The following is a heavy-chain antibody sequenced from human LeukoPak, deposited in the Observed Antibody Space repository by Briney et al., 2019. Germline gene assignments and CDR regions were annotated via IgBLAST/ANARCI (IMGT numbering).Heavy chain of an antibody. V-gene: IGHV4-39*01. CDR2: IYYSGST. D-gene: IGHD1-26*01. CDR1: GGSISSSSYY. Sequence: SETLSLTCTVSGGSISSSSYYWGWIRQPPGKGLEWIGSIYYSGSTYYNPSLKSRVTISVDTSKNQFSLKLSSVTAADTAVYYCARHNEWELLPCSVDYWGQGTLVTVSS. J-gene: IGHJ4*02. CDR3: ARHNEWELLPCSVDY.